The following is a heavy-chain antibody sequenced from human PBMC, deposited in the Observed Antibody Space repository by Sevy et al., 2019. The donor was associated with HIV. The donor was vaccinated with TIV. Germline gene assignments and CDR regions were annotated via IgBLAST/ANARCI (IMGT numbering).Heavy chain of an antibody. CDR3: VREGVGGYSYSLDC. D-gene: IGHD5-18*01. CDR1: GFSFSVYW. CDR2: LKQDGSEK. Sequence: HGGSLRLSCAASGFSFSVYWMSWVRQAPGKGLEWVATLKQDGSEKYYVDSVKGRFTISRDNAKNSLYLQMNSLRAEDTAVYYCVREGVGGYSYSLDCWGQGTLVTVSS. J-gene: IGHJ4*02. V-gene: IGHV3-7*01.